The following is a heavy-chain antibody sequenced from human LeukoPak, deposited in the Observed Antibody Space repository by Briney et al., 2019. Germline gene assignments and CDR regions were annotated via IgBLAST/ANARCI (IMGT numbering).Heavy chain of an antibody. V-gene: IGHV1-18*01. J-gene: IGHJ4*02. CDR1: GYTFTGYG. Sequence: ASVKVSCKASGYTFTGYGITWVRQAPGQGLEWMGWISVNNGDTNYAQKLQGRVTITTETSTSTAYMELRSLRSDDTAVYYCARLGSDCGGGNCYWGQGTLVTVSS. D-gene: IGHD2-15*01. CDR2: ISVNNGDT. CDR3: ARLGSDCGGGNCY.